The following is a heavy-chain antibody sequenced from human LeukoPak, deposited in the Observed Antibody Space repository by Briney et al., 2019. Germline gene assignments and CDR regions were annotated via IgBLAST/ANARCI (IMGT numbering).Heavy chain of an antibody. V-gene: IGHV1-18*01. CDR2: ISAYSGNT. J-gene: IGHJ6*03. CDR1: GYTFTSYG. D-gene: IGHD3-3*01. Sequence: GASVMVSCKASGYTFTSYGISWVRQAPGQGLEWMGWISAYSGNTNYAQKLQGRVTMTTDTSTSTAYMELRSLRSDDTAVYYCARWGYDFWSGYFPIDYYYYYMDVWGKGTTVTVSS. CDR3: ARWGYDFWSGYFPIDYYYYYMDV.